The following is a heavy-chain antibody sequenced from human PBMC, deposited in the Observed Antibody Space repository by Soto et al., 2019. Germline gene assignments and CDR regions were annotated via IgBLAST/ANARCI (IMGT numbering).Heavy chain of an antibody. V-gene: IGHV4-39*01. CDR2: IYYSGST. CDR1: GDSVSSSSYY. CDR3: ARRTILCNFYYYMDV. Sequence: SETLSLTCTVSGDSVSSSSYYWDWIRQPPGKGLEWIASIYYSGSTYYKPSLKSRVTISVDTSKNQFSLRLSSVTAADTAIYYCARRTILCNFYYYMDVWGKGTTVTVSS. J-gene: IGHJ6*03. D-gene: IGHD2-15*01.